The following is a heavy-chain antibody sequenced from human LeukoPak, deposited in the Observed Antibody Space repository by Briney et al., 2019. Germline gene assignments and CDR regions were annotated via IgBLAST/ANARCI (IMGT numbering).Heavy chain of an antibody. J-gene: IGHJ4*02. Sequence: GGSLRLSCAASGFTFSSYWMTWVRQAPGKGLEWVANIKQDGSEKHYVDSVKGRFAISRGNARNSLFLQMNSLRAEDTAVYYCVRDVSDENDSASRMHLDSWGQGTLVSVSS. D-gene: IGHD2-15*01. CDR1: GFTFSSYW. V-gene: IGHV3-7*01. CDR2: IKQDGSEK. CDR3: VRDVSDENDSASRMHLDS.